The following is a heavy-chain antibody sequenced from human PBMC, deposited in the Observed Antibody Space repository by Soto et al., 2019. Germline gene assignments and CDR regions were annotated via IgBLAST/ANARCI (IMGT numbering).Heavy chain of an antibody. CDR1: GFTFTRYS. J-gene: IGHJ4*02. CDR2: ISSTTNYI. CDR3: ARESEDLTSNFDY. V-gene: IGHV3-21*01. Sequence: GGSLRLSYAASGFTFTRYSMNWVRQAPGKGLEWVSSISSTTNYIYYADSMKGRFTVSRDNAKNSVYLEMNSLSAEDTALYYCARESEDLTSNFDYWGQGTLVTVSS.